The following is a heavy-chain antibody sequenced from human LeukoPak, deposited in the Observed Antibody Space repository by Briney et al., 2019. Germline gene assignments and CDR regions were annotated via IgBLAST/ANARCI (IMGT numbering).Heavy chain of an antibody. CDR1: GGSFSGYY. Sequence: SETLSLTCAVYGGSFSGYYWSWIRQPPGKGREWIGEINHSGSTNYNPSLKSRVTISVDTSKNQFSLKLSSVTAADTAVYYCARGHPSYSPGCYYMDVWGKGTTVTVSS. V-gene: IGHV4-34*01. CDR3: ARGHPSYSPGCYYMDV. J-gene: IGHJ6*03. CDR2: INHSGST. D-gene: IGHD5-18*01.